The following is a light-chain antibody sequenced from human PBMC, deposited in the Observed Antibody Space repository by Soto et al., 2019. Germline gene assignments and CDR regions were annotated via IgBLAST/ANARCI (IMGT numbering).Light chain of an antibody. Sequence: QPVLTQPPSASASLGALVTLTCTLSSGYSNYKVDWYQQRPGKGPRFVMRVGTGGIVGSKGDGIPDRFSVLGSGLNRYLTIKNIQEEDESDYHCGADHGSGSNFVLVFGGGTKLTVL. J-gene: IGLJ2*01. CDR1: SGYSNYK. V-gene: IGLV9-49*01. CDR3: GADHGSGSNFVLV. CDR2: VGTGGIVG.